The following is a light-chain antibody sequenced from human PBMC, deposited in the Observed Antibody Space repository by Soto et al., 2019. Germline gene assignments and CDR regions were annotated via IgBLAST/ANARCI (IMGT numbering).Light chain of an antibody. V-gene: IGKV3-15*01. J-gene: IGKJ1*01. CDR3: QQYNNWPRT. CDR1: QSVSSN. Sequence: EIEMTQSPATLSVSPGERATITCRASQSVSSNLDWYQQKPGQAPRLLIYGASTRATGIPARFSGSGSGTEFTLTISSLQSEDFAVYYCQQYNNWPRTFGQGTKVEIK. CDR2: GAS.